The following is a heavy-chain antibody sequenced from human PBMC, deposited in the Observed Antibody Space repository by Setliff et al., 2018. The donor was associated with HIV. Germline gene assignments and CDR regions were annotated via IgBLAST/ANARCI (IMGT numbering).Heavy chain of an antibody. V-gene: IGHV7-4-1*02. D-gene: IGHD4-17*01. J-gene: IGHJ5*02. CDR2: INTHTGSP. Sequence: ASVKVSCKASGYTFTSYAMHWVRQAPGQRLEWMGWINTHTGSPTYAQAFTGRFVFSVDTSVTTAYLQISSLKADDTAVYYCARALYGDYGGDINWLDPWGQGTLVTVSS. CDR1: GYTFTSYA. CDR3: ARALYGDYGGDINWLDP.